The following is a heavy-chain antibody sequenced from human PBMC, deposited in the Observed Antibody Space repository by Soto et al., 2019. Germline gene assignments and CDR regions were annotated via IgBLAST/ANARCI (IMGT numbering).Heavy chain of an antibody. J-gene: IGHJ5*01. D-gene: IGHD6-19*01. CDR3: ARVAVAVTSPPPHGFDS. CDR2: VSAYTAKT. CDR1: DYTFTSYG. Sequence: QVQLVQSEAEVKKPGASVKVSCKASDYTFTSYGVTWVRQAPGQGLECMGWVSAYTAKTNYAQKLQGRVTMTTVTSTRTAYMELRSLRSDDTAIYYRARVAVAVTSPPPHGFDSWGQGTLVTVSS. V-gene: IGHV1-18*01.